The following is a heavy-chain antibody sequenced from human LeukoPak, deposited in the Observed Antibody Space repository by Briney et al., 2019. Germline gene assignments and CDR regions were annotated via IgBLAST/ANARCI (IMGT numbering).Heavy chain of an antibody. CDR3: ASHTAMVKVVDY. Sequence: SETLSLTCAVSGGSISSGNYYWNWIRQPPGKGLEWIGYMYYSGSTYSNPSLKSRVTISVDTSKNQFSLKLSSVTAADTAVYYCASHTAMVKVVDYWGQGTLVTVSS. J-gene: IGHJ4*02. V-gene: IGHV4-30-4*01. CDR1: GGSISSGNYY. D-gene: IGHD5-18*01. CDR2: MYYSGST.